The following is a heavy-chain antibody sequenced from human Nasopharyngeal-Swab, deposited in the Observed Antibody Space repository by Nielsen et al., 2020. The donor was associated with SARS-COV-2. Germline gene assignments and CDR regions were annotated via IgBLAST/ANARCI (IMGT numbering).Heavy chain of an antibody. V-gene: IGHV1-2*04. J-gene: IGHJ6*02. CDR2: INPNSGGT. D-gene: IGHD1-26*01. Sequence: WVRQAPGQGLEWMGWINPNSGGTNYAQKFQGWVTMTRDTSISTAYMELSRLRSDDTAVYYCARADLAGATTEWYYYYYGMDVWGQGTTVTVSS. CDR3: ARADLAGATTEWYYYYYGMDV.